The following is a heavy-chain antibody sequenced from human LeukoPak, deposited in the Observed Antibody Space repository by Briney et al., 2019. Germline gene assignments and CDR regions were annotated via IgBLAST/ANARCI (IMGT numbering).Heavy chain of an antibody. Sequence: ASLKVSCKASGYTFTGLYVPSGRQAPGPQGGWWGWINPNSGGTNYAQKFQGRVTMTRDTSISTAYMELSRLRSDDTAVYYCAREDSAAGTVFDYWGQGTLVTVSS. V-gene: IGHV1-2*02. CDR3: AREDSAAGTVFDY. CDR1: GYTFTGLY. J-gene: IGHJ4*02. CDR2: INPNSGGT. D-gene: IGHD6-13*01.